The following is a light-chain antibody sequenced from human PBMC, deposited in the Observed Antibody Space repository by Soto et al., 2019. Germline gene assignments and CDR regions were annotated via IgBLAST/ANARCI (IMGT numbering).Light chain of an antibody. CDR1: QGISNY. CDR3: QQYNSAPLT. V-gene: IGKV1-27*01. CDR2: SAS. J-gene: IGKJ4*01. Sequence: DIQMTQSPSSLSASVGDRVTITCRASQGISNYLAWYQQKPGKVPKLLIFSASALRSGVPSRFSGSGSGTDFTLTIRSLQPEDVATYYCQQYNSAPLTFGGGTKVEI.